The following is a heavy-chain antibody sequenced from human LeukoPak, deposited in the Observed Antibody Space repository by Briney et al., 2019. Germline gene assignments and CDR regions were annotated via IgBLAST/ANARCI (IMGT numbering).Heavy chain of an antibody. CDR3: ARPGPTYYYGMDV. CDR1: GFTFSSYS. CDR2: IYPGDSDT. D-gene: IGHD4-17*01. J-gene: IGHJ6*02. V-gene: IGHV5-51*01. Sequence: GGSLRLSCAASGFTFSSYSMNWVRQMPGKGLEWMGIIYPGDSDTRYNPSFQGQVTISADKSISTAYLQWSSLKASDTAMYYCARPGPTYYYGMDVWGQGTTVTVSS.